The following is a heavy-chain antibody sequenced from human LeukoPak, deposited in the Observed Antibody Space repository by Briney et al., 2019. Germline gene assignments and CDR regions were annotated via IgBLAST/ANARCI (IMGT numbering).Heavy chain of an antibody. Sequence: SEALSLTCTVSGGSLSSYYWSWIRQPPGKGLEWIGYIYYSGSTNYNPSLKSRVTISVDTSKNQFSLKLSSVTAADTAVYYCARRSSSRGYFQHWGQGTLVTVSS. J-gene: IGHJ1*01. CDR1: GGSLSSYY. D-gene: IGHD2-2*01. CDR2: IYYSGST. CDR3: ARRSSSRGYFQH. V-gene: IGHV4-59*01.